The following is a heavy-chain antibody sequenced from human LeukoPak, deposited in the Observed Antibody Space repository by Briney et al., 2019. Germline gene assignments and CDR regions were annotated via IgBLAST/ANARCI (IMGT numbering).Heavy chain of an antibody. CDR2: ISSSSSYR. V-gene: IGHV3-21*01. J-gene: IGHJ4*02. D-gene: IGHD3-10*01. Sequence: KSGGSLRLSCAASGFTFSTYAMNWVRQAPGKGLEWVSSISSSSSYRYYADSVKGRFTISRDNAKNSLYLQMNSLRAEDTAVYYCASGITMVRGPTHFDYWGQGTLVTVSS. CDR3: ASGITMVRGPTHFDY. CDR1: GFTFSTYA.